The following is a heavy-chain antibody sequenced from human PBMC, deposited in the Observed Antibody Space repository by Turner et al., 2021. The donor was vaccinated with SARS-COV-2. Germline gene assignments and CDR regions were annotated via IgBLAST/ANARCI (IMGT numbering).Heavy chain of an antibody. CDR1: GYTFSGYY. V-gene: IGHV1-2*02. D-gene: IGHD3-3*01. Sequence: QLPLVQSATEVKKPGASVKVSCKASGYTFSGYYMHWVRQAPGQGLEWMGWINPNSGGTNYAQKFQGRVTMTSDTSISTAYMELSRLRSDDTAVYYCARGPRGYDFWSGYPNWFDPWGQGTLVTVSS. J-gene: IGHJ5*02. CDR3: ARGPRGYDFWSGYPNWFDP. CDR2: INPNSGGT.